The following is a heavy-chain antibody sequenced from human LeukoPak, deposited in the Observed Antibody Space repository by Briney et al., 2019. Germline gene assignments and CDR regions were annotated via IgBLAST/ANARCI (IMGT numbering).Heavy chain of an antibody. Sequence: PGGSLRLSCAASGFTFSDYYMSWIRQAPGKGLEWVSYISSSGSTIYYADSVKGRFTISRDNAKNSLYLQINSLRTEDTAVYYCARVLGSYWVPHFDYWGQGTLVTVSS. CDR3: ARVLGSYWVPHFDY. J-gene: IGHJ4*02. CDR1: GFTFSDYY. CDR2: ISSSGSTI. D-gene: IGHD1-26*01. V-gene: IGHV3-11*01.